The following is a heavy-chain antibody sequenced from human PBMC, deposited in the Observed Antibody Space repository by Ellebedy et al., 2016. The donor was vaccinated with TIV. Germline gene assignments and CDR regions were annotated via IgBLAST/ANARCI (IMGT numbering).Heavy chain of an antibody. V-gene: IGHV1-2*04. Sequence: ASVKVSCXASGYTFTGYYMHWVRQAPGQGLEWMGWINPNSGGTNYAQKFQGWVTMTRDTSISTAYMELSSLRSEDTAMYYCASRGVVVVPAADDAFDIWGQGTMVTVSS. J-gene: IGHJ3*02. CDR1: GYTFTGYY. CDR2: INPNSGGT. D-gene: IGHD2-2*01. CDR3: ASRGVVVVPAADDAFDI.